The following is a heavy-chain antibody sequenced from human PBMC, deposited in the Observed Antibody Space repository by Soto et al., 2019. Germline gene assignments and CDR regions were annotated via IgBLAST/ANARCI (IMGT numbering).Heavy chain of an antibody. D-gene: IGHD3-3*01. CDR2: INHSGRN. CDR1: GGSFSGYY. Sequence: PSETLSLTCAVYGGSFSGYYWSWIRQPPGKGLEWIGEINHSGRNNYNPSLKSRDNITENTSKNQLSMKQSSVTAAYTAVYYCARGQVTYYDFWSGYYPAFDIWGQGTMVTVSS. V-gene: IGHV4-34*01. CDR3: ARGQVTYYDFWSGYYPAFDI. J-gene: IGHJ3*02.